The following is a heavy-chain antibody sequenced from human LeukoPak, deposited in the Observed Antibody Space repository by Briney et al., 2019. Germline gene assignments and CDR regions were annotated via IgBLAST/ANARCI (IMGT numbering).Heavy chain of an antibody. D-gene: IGHD3-16*01. J-gene: IGHJ3*01. CDR1: GGSISSSNW. CDR3: ASGGDIREHVALFDV. V-gene: IGHV4-4*02. CDR2: IYHSGST. Sequence: SETLSLTCAVSGGSISSSNWWSWVRQPPGKGLEWIGEIYHSGSTNYNPSLKSRVTISVDKSKNQFSLKLSSVTAADTAVYYCASGGDIREHVALFDVWGQGTMVTVSS.